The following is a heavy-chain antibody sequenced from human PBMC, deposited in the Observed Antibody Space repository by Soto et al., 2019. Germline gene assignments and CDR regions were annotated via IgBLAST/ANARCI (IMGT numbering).Heavy chain of an antibody. CDR1: GFTFSSYS. V-gene: IGHV3-48*01. Sequence: PGGSLRLSCAASGFTFSSYSMNWVRQAPGKGLEWVSYISSSSSTIYYADYVKGRFTISRDNAKNSLYLQMNSLRAEDTAVFYCARATQSYYDTSGYYSYVHWGQGAQVTVSS. D-gene: IGHD3-22*01. J-gene: IGHJ4*02. CDR2: ISSSSSTI. CDR3: ARATQSYYDTSGYYSYVH.